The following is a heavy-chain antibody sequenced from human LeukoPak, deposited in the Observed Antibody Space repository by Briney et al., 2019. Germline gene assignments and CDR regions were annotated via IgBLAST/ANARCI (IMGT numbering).Heavy chain of an antibody. J-gene: IGHJ4*02. D-gene: IGHD2-2*01. Sequence: GGSLRLSCAASGFTFSSYAMHWVRQAPGKGLEYVSAISSNGGSTYYANSVKGGFTISRDNSKNTLYLQMGRLRAEDMAVYYCARVAAIAGWFDYWGQGTLVTVSS. CDR3: ARVAAIAGWFDY. V-gene: IGHV3-64*01. CDR1: GFTFSSYA. CDR2: ISSNGGST.